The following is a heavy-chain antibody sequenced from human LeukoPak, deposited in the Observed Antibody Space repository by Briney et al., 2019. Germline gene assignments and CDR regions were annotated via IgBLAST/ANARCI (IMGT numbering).Heavy chain of an antibody. D-gene: IGHD4-17*01. CDR1: GFTISSNY. CDR3: AKLLYGDDVNYFDY. J-gene: IGHJ4*02. V-gene: IGHV3-53*05. Sequence: PGGSLTLSCTASGFTISSNYMSWIRQPPGKGLEWISVIYSGGSTYYAHSLKGRFTISLDNSKHQLYLQMNSLRAEDTAVYYCAKLLYGDDVNYFDYWGQGTLVTVSS. CDR2: IYSGGST.